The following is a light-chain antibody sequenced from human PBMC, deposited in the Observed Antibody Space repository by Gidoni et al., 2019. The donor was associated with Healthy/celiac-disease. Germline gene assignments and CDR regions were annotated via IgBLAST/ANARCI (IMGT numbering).Light chain of an antibody. CDR2: GAS. J-gene: IGKJ1*01. CDR3: QQYGSSPVT. Sequence: IVLTQSPVTLSLSPGERATLSCRASQSVSSSYLAWYQQKPGQAPRLLIYGASSRATGIPDRFSGSGSGTDFTLTISRLEPEDFAVYYCQQYGSSPVTFXQXTKVEIK. CDR1: QSVSSSY. V-gene: IGKV3-20*01.